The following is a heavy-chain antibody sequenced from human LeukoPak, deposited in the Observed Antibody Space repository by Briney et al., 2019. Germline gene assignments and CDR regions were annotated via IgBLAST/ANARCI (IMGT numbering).Heavy chain of an antibody. J-gene: IGHJ4*02. CDR3: ARDVRRPVRLLLGKPKYYFDY. Sequence: SGGSLRLSCAASGFTFSSYWMSWVRQAPGKGLEWVANIKQDGSEKYYVDSVKGRFTISRDNAKNSLYLQMNSLRAEDTAVYYCARDVRRPVRLLLGKPKYYFDYWGQGTLVTVSS. CDR1: GFTFSSYW. V-gene: IGHV3-7*01. CDR2: IKQDGSEK. D-gene: IGHD2-2*01.